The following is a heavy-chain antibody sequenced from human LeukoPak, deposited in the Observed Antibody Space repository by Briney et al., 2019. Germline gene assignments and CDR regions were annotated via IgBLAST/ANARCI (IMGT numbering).Heavy chain of an antibody. V-gene: IGHV3-11*04. D-gene: IGHD2-15*01. CDR2: ISGSGSTI. J-gene: IGHJ1*01. CDR1: GFTVSSNY. Sequence: GGSLRLSCAASGFTVSSNYMSWVRQAPGKGLEWVSYISGSGSTIYYADSVKGRFTISRDNVKNSLYLQMNSLRAEDTAVYYCARGPLGYCSGGSCYSNFQHWGQGTLVTVSS. CDR3: ARGPLGYCSGGSCYSNFQH.